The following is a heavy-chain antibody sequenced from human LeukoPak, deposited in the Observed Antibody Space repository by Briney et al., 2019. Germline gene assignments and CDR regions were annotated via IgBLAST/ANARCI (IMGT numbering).Heavy chain of an antibody. D-gene: IGHD3-22*01. J-gene: IGHJ4*02. CDR1: GFTFSNYW. Sequence: PGGSLRLSCAASGFTFSNYWMSWVRQAPGKGLEWVANIKQDGSEKYYVDSVKGRFTISRDNAKNSLSLQMNSLRVEDTAVFYCARGQNYYDSSGPATYYFVYWGQGTLVTVSS. V-gene: IGHV3-7*03. CDR2: IKQDGSEK. CDR3: ARGQNYYDSSGPATYYFVY.